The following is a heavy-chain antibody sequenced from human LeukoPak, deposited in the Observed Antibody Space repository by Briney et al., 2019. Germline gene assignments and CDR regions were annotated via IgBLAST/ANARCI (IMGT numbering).Heavy chain of an antibody. J-gene: IGHJ4*02. Sequence: SETLSLTCAVSGGSISSSNWWSWVRQPPGKGLEWIGEIYHSGSTNYNPSLKSRVTISVDNSKNQFSVKLTSVTAADTAVYYCARAAAYNLDYWGQGTLVTVSS. CDR1: GGSISSSNW. CDR2: IYHSGST. D-gene: IGHD6-13*01. V-gene: IGHV4-4*02. CDR3: ARAAAYNLDY.